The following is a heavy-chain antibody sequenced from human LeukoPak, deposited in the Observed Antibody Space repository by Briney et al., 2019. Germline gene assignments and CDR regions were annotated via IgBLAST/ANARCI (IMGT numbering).Heavy chain of an antibody. D-gene: IGHD3-22*01. CDR1: GFTFSSYW. V-gene: IGHV3-48*01. Sequence: GGSLRLSCAASGFTFSSYWMHWVRQAPGKGLEWVSYISSSSSTIYYADSVKGRFTISRDNAKNSLYLQMNSLRAEDTAVYYCARGRGYYYDSSGLFDYWGQGTLVTVSS. CDR3: ARGRGYYYDSSGLFDY. J-gene: IGHJ4*02. CDR2: ISSSSSTI.